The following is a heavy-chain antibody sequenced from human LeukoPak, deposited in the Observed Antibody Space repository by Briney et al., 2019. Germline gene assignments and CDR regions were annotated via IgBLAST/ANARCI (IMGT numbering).Heavy chain of an antibody. CDR1: GFTFRSYG. V-gene: IGHV3-33*01. D-gene: IGHD4-17*01. J-gene: IGHJ4*02. CDR3: ARDLGTVTTSIDY. CDR2: IWYDGSNK. Sequence: PGGSLRLSCAASGFTFRSYGMHWVRQAPGKGLEWVAVIWYDGSNKYYADSVKGRFTISRDNSKNTLYLQMNSLRAEDTAVYYCARDLGTVTTSIDYWGQGTLVTVSS.